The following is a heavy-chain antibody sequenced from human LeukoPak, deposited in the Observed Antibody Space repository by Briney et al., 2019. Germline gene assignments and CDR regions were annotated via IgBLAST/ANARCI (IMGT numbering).Heavy chain of an antibody. CDR1: GFSISSGFY. V-gene: IGHV4-38-2*02. D-gene: IGHD3-22*01. J-gene: IGHJ1*01. Sequence: SETLSLTCTVSGFSISSGFYWGWIRQPPGKGLEWIGTIHGGGSTNYNPSLKSRVTISVDTSKNQFSLKLSSVTAADTAVYYCASWDSSGYYYHHWGQGTLVTVSS. CDR3: ASWDSSGYYYHH. CDR2: IHGGGST.